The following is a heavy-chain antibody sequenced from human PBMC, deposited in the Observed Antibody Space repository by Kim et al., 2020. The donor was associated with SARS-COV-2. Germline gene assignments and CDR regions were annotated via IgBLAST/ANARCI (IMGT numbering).Heavy chain of an antibody. J-gene: IGHJ5*02. CDR2: IYYSGST. CDR1: GGSISSGGYY. CDR3: ARVRLDSSDNWFDP. V-gene: IGHV4-31*03. Sequence: SETLSLTCTVSGGSISSGGYYWSWIRQHPGKGLEWIGYIYYSGSTYYNPSLKSRVTISVDTSKNQFSLKLSSVTAADTAVYYCARVRLDSSDNWFDPWGQGTLVTVSS. D-gene: IGHD3-22*01.